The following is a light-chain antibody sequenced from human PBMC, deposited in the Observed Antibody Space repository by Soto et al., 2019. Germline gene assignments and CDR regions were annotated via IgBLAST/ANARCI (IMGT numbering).Light chain of an antibody. CDR3: QQANSFPLT. CDR1: QGISSW. V-gene: IGKV1-12*01. Sequence: DIQMTQSPSSVSASVGDRVSITCRASQGISSWLAWYQQKPGRAPKLQIYTGSSLQSGVPSRFSGTGSGTDFTLTISSLQPEDVAAYDCQQANSFPLTFGGGTKVEIK. CDR2: TGS. J-gene: IGKJ4*01.